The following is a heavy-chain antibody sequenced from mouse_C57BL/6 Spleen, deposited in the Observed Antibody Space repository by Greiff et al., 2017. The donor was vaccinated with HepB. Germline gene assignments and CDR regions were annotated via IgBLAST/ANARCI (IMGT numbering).Heavy chain of an antibody. V-gene: IGHV1-53*01. Sequence: QVQLQQPGTELVKPGASVKLSCKASGYTFTSYWMHWVKQRPGQGLEWIGNINPSNGGTNYNEKFKSKATLTVDKSSSTAYMQLSSLTSEDSAVYCCARERALYYGNPQRYFDVWGTGTTVTVSS. D-gene: IGHD2-1*01. J-gene: IGHJ1*03. CDR3: ARERALYYGNPQRYFDV. CDR2: INPSNGGT. CDR1: GYTFTSYW.